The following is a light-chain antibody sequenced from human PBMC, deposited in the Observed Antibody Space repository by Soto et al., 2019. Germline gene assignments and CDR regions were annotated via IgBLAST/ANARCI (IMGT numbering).Light chain of an antibody. V-gene: IGKV1-5*03. CDR2: KAS. Sequence: ITYTPSALAPPVAERVTSTCLASQSISTWLAWYQQKPGKGPTLLIYKASRLESGVTSRFSGSGSGTEFALTISSLQPADVATYYCKQYNTYSWTFGQGTKV. CDR3: KQYNTYSWT. J-gene: IGKJ1*01. CDR1: QSISTW.